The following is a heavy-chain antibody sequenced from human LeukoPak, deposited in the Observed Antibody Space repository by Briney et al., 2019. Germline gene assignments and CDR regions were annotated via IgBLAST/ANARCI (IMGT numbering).Heavy chain of an antibody. V-gene: IGHV3-23*01. J-gene: IGHJ4*02. CDR1: GFTFSSYA. CDR3: AKDLGYYDSSGSDY. D-gene: IGHD3-22*01. CDR2: ISGSGGST. Sequence: GGSLRLSCAASGFTFSSYAKSWVRQAPGKGLEWVSAISGSGGSTYYADSVKGRFTISRDNSKNTLYLQMNSLRAEDTAVYYCAKDLGYYDSSGSDYWGQGTLVTVSS.